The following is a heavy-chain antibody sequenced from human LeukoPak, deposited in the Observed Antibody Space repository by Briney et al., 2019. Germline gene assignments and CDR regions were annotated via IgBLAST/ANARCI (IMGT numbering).Heavy chain of an antibody. Sequence: ASVKVSCKASGYTFTSYGISWVRQAPGQGLEWMGWISAYNGNTNYAQKLQGRVTMTTDTSTSTAYMELRSLRSDDPAVYYCARDRYSYGYGRADYWGQGTLVTVSS. CDR1: GYTFTSYG. V-gene: IGHV1-18*01. CDR2: ISAYNGNT. CDR3: ARDRYSYGYGRADY. J-gene: IGHJ4*02. D-gene: IGHD5-18*01.